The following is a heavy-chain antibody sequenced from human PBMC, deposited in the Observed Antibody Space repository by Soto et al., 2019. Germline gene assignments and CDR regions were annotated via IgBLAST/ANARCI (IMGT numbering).Heavy chain of an antibody. CDR3: ARTGSSRGREKYFFSGMDV. CDR1: GYSFTSYW. Sequence: GESLKISCKGSGYSFTSYWIGWVRQMPGKGLEWMGIIYPGDSETKYSPSFQGQVTISADKSISAAYLQWSSLKASDTAMYFCARTGSSRGREKYFFSGMDVWGQGTTVTVSS. V-gene: IGHV5-51*01. J-gene: IGHJ6*02. CDR2: IYPGDSET. D-gene: IGHD6-13*01.